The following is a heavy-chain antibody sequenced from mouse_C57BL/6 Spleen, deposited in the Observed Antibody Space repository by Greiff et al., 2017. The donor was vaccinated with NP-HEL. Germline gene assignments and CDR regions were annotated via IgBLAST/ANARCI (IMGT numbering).Heavy chain of an antibody. CDR1: GYSFTDYN. CDR2: INPNYGTT. Sequence: VHVKQSGPELVKPGASVKISCKASGYSFTDYNMNWVKQSNGKSLEWIGVINPNYGTTSYNQKFKGKATLTVDQSSSTAYMQLNSLTSEDSAVYYCARRGYYDYDGYFDVWGTGTTVTVSS. D-gene: IGHD2-4*01. CDR3: ARRGYYDYDGYFDV. V-gene: IGHV1-39*01. J-gene: IGHJ1*03.